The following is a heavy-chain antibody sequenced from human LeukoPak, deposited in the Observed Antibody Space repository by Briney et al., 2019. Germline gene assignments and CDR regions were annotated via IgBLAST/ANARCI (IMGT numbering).Heavy chain of an antibody. CDR3: ARDGPLVRMITFGNDAFDI. CDR2: ISSSSSTI. J-gene: IGHJ3*02. CDR1: GFTFSSYS. D-gene: IGHD3-16*01. Sequence: PGGSLRLSCAASGFTFSSYSMNWVRQAPGEGLEWVSYISSSSSTIYYADSVKGRFTISRDNAKNSLYLQMNSLRDEDTAVYYCARDGPLVRMITFGNDAFDIWGQGTMVTVSS. V-gene: IGHV3-48*02.